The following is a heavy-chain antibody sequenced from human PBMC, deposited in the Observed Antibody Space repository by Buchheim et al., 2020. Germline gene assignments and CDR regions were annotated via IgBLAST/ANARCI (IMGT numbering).Heavy chain of an antibody. CDR2: INHSGST. CDR3: ARDPRIGQQLGYWFDP. Sequence: QVQLQQWGAGLLKPSETLSLTFAVYGGSFSGYYWSWIRQPPGKGLEWIGEINHSGSTNYNPSLKSRVTISVDTSKNQFSLKLSSVTAADTAVYYCARDPRIGQQLGYWFDPWGQGTL. V-gene: IGHV4-34*01. J-gene: IGHJ5*02. D-gene: IGHD6-6*01. CDR1: GGSFSGYY.